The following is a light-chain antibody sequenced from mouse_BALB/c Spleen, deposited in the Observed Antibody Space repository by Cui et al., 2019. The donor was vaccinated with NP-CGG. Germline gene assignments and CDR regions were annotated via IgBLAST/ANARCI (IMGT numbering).Light chain of an antibody. Sequence: QSVVIHESALTTPPGETVTLTCRSSTGAVTTNNFANWVQEKPDHLFTGLIGGTNNRAPGVPARFSGSLIGDKAALTITGAQTEDEAIYFCALWYSNHWVFGGGTKLTVL. J-gene: IGLJ1*01. V-gene: IGLV1*01. CDR3: ALWYSNHWV. CDR2: GTN. CDR1: TGAVTTNNF.